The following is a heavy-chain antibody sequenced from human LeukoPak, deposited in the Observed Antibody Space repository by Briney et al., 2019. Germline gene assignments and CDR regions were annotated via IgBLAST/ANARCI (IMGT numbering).Heavy chain of an antibody. J-gene: IGHJ5*02. V-gene: IGHV4-59*08. D-gene: IGHD3-10*01. CDR1: GGSISSYY. Sequence: SETLSLTCTVSGGSISSYYWSWIRQPPGKGLEWIGYIYYSGSTNYNPSLKSRVTISVDTSKNQFSLKLSSVTAADTAVYYCARHKRPKWFGVNLPGYNWFDPWGQGTLVTVSS. CDR3: ARHKRPKWFGVNLPGYNWFDP. CDR2: IYYSGST.